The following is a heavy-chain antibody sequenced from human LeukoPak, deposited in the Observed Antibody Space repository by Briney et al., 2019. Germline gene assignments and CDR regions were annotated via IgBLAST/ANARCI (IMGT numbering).Heavy chain of an antibody. D-gene: IGHD6-13*01. CDR3: ARDSGSSSWSGNVGDY. V-gene: IGHV1-46*03. J-gene: IGHJ4*02. CDR1: GYTFTSYY. CDR2: INPSGGST. Sequence: ASVKVYCKASGYTFTSYYMHWVRQAPGQGLEWMGIINPSGGSTSYAQKFQGRVTMTRDTSTSTVYMELSSLRSEDTAVYYCARDSGSSSWSGNVGDYWGQGTLVTVSS.